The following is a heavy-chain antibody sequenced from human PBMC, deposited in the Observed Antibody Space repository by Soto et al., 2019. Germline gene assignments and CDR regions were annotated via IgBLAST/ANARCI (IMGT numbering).Heavy chain of an antibody. V-gene: IGHV3-30*04. D-gene: IGHD6-6*01. CDR2: ISYDGSNK. CDR3: ARGLNIAARRIY. CDR1: GFTFSSYA. J-gene: IGHJ4*02. Sequence: GESLKISCAASGFTFSSYAMHWVRQAPGKGLEWVAVISYDGSNKYYADSVKGRFTISRDNSKNTLYLQMNSLRAEDTAVYYCARGLNIAARRIYWGQGTLVTVSS.